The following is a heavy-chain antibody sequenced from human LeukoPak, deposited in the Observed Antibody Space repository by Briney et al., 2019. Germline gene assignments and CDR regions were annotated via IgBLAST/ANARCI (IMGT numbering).Heavy chain of an antibody. J-gene: IGHJ4*02. CDR3: ASTNSLDY. CDR2: IKQDGSEQ. CDR1: GFSFSIYW. Sequence: GGSLRLSCASSGFSFSIYWMSWVRQAPGKGLEWVANIKQDGSEQNYVDSVTGRFTISRDNTKNSLYMQMNSLRAEDTAVYYCASTNSLDYWGQGTLVTVSS. V-gene: IGHV3-7*01. D-gene: IGHD2-2*01.